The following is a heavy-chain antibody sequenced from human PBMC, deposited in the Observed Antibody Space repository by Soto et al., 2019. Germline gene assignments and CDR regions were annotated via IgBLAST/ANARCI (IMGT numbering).Heavy chain of an antibody. J-gene: IGHJ6*03. D-gene: IGHD4-17*01. Sequence: GGSLRLSCAASGFTFSSYAMSWVRQAPGKGLEWVSAISGSGGSTYYADSVKGRFTISRDNSKNTLYLQMNSLRAEETAVYYCAKAGPAPYDDYGDYQDYYYMDVWGKGTTVTVSS. CDR2: ISGSGGST. CDR1: GFTFSSYA. CDR3: AKAGPAPYDDYGDYQDYYYMDV. V-gene: IGHV3-23*01.